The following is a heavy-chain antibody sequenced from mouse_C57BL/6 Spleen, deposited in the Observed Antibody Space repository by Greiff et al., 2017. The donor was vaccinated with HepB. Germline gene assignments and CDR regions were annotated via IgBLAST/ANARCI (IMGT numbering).Heavy chain of an antibody. CDR3: AREDDGYLDY. CDR2: IYPRSGNT. D-gene: IGHD2-3*01. V-gene: IGHV1-81*01. CDR1: GYPFTSYG. Sequence: VQLQQSGAELARPGASVTLSCKASGYPFTSYGISWVKQRTGQGLEWIGEIYPRSGNTYYNEKCKGKATLTADKSSSTAYMELRSLTSEDSAVSFCAREDDGYLDYWGQGTTLTVSS. J-gene: IGHJ2*01.